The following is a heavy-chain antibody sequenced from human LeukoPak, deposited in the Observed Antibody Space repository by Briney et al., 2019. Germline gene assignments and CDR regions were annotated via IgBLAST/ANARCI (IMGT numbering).Heavy chain of an antibody. V-gene: IGHV3-66*01. J-gene: IGHJ4*02. Sequence: PGGSLRLSCAASGFTVNNNYMSWVRQAPGKGLEWVSLIYGGGSTYYADSVKGRSTISRDNSKNTLYLQMNSLRAEDTAVYYCARDQGSSSLALDYWGQGTLVTVSS. CDR3: ARDQGSSSLALDY. CDR2: IYGGGST. CDR1: GFTVNNNY. D-gene: IGHD6-6*01.